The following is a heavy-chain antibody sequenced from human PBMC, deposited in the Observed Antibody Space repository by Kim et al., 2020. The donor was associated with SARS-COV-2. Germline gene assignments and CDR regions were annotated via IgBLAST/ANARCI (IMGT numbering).Heavy chain of an antibody. CDR1: GFTFSSYG. Sequence: GGSLRLSCAASGFTFSSYGMHWVRQAPGKGLEWVAVISYDGSNKYYADSVKGRFTISRDNSKNTLYLQMNSLRAEDTAVYYCAKEKYASNYYYMDVWGKGTTVTVSS. CDR3: AKEKYASNYYYMDV. V-gene: IGHV3-30*18. CDR2: ISYDGSNK. J-gene: IGHJ6*03. D-gene: IGHD2-2*01.